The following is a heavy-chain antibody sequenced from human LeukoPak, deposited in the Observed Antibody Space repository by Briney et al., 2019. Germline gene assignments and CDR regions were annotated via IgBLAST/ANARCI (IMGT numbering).Heavy chain of an antibody. CDR1: GGSFSGYY. CDR3: ARHGGSYVWGSYRKFDP. Sequence: SETLSLTCAVYGGSFSGYYWSWIRQPPGKGLEWIGEINHSGSTNYNPSLKSRVTISVDTSKNQFSLKLSSVTAADTAVYCCARHGGSYVWGSYRKFDPWGQGTLVTVSS. D-gene: IGHD3-16*02. V-gene: IGHV4-34*01. J-gene: IGHJ5*02. CDR2: INHSGST.